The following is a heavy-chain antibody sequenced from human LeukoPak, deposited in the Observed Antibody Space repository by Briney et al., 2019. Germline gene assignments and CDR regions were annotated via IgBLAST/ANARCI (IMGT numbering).Heavy chain of an antibody. D-gene: IGHD5-18*01. Sequence: PSETLSLTCAVSGYSISSSNWWGWIRQPPGKGLEWIGYIYYSGSTYYNPSLKSRVTMSVDTSKNQFSLKLSSVTAVDTAVYYCARSAMVRGNWFDPWGQGTLVTVSS. CDR2: IYYSGST. CDR1: GYSISSSNW. J-gene: IGHJ5*02. V-gene: IGHV4-28*01. CDR3: ARSAMVRGNWFDP.